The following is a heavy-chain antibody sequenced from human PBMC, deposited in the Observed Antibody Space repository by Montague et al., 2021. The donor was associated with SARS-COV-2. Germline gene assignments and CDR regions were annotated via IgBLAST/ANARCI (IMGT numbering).Heavy chain of an antibody. D-gene: IGHD5-24*01. Sequence: SLRLSCAASGFTFSSYAMHWVRQAPGKGLEWVAVISYDGSNKYYADSVKGRFTISRDNSKNTLYLQMNSLRAEDTAVYYCARDIATLGRWLQVPWALYYYYGMDVWGQGTTGTVSS. J-gene: IGHJ6*02. CDR2: ISYDGSNK. CDR3: ARDIATLGRWLQVPWALYYYYGMDV. V-gene: IGHV3-30*04. CDR1: GFTFSSYA.